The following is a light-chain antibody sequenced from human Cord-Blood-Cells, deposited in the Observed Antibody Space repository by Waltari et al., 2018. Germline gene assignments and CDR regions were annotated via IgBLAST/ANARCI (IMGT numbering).Light chain of an antibody. V-gene: IGKV3-11*01. J-gene: IGKJ5*01. CDR3: QQRSNWFT. CDR1: QGVSSY. CDR2: DAS. Sequence: EIVLTQSPATLSLSPGERATLSCRAGQGVSSYLAWYQQKTGQAPRLLIYDASNRATGIPARFSGSGSVTDVTLTISSLEPEDFAVYYCQQRSNWFTFGQGTRLEIK.